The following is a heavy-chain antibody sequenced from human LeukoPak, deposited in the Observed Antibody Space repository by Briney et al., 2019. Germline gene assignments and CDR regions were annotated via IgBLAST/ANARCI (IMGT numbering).Heavy chain of an antibody. D-gene: IGHD3-16*01. CDR3: AKGPRVWGSYAAFDI. Sequence: SGGSLRLSCAASGFTFSSYGMHWVRQAPGKGLEWVAVISYDGSNKYYADSVKGRFTISRDNSKNTLYLQMNSLRAEDTAVYYCAKGPRVWGSYAAFDIWGQGTMVTVSS. CDR1: GFTFSSYG. V-gene: IGHV3-30*18. J-gene: IGHJ3*02. CDR2: ISYDGSNK.